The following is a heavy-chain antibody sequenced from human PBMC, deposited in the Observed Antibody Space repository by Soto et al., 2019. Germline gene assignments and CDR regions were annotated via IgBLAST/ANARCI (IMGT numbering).Heavy chain of an antibody. CDR2: INHSGST. D-gene: IGHD3-16*02. V-gene: IGHV4-34*01. CDR1: GGSFSGYY. CDR3: ARGGDYIWGSYRPRGYYFDY. Sequence: TSETLSLTCAVYGGSFSGYYWSWIRQPPGKGLEWIGEINHSGSTNYNPSLKSRVTISVDTSKNQFSLKLSSVTAADTAVYYCARGGDYIWGSYRPRGYYFDYWGQGTLVTVSS. J-gene: IGHJ4*02.